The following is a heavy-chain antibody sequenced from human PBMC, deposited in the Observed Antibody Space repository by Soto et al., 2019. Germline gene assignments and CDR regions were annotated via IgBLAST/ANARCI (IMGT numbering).Heavy chain of an antibody. CDR3: VKDISGAYSGPNYDA. D-gene: IGHD1-26*01. V-gene: IGHV3-9*01. CDR2: LNWNGVTP. CDR1: GFNFGDYA. J-gene: IGHJ4*02. Sequence: GGSLRLSCAASGFNFGDYAMHWVRQTPGQGLEWVSGLNWNGVTPGCGDSVKGRFSISRDNGKYALYPQMTSLRPEDTALYYCVKDISGAYSGPNYDAWGQGTLVTVSS.